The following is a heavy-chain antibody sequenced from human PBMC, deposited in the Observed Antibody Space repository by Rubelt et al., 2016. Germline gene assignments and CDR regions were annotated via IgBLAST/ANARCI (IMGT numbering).Heavy chain of an antibody. CDR3: ARDTLGYCSSTSCYAPGYYYYGMDV. J-gene: IGHJ6*02. V-gene: IGHV3-7*01. D-gene: IGHD2-2*01. CDR1: GFTFSSYW. Sequence: GGGLVQPGGSLRLSCAASGFTFSSYWMSWVRQAPGKGLEWVANIKQDGSEKYYVDSVKGRFTISRDNAKNSLYLQMNSLRAEDTAVYYCARDTLGYCSSTSCYAPGYYYYGMDVWGQGTTVTVSS. CDR2: IKQDGSEK.